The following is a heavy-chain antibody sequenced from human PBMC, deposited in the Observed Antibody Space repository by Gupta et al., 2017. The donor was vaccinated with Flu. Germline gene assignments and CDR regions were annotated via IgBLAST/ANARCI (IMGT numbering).Heavy chain of an antibody. V-gene: IGHV1-69*10. Sequence: FNSYAISWLRQAPGQGLEWMGGIIPMLGVPNYAQKFLGRVTITADKSTTTVYMELRSLRSDDTAVYYCARGSQGDYDCFDPWGQGSLVTVSS. CDR1: FNSYA. J-gene: IGHJ5*02. CDR2: IIPMLGVP. CDR3: ARGSQGDYDCFDP. D-gene: IGHD3-16*01.